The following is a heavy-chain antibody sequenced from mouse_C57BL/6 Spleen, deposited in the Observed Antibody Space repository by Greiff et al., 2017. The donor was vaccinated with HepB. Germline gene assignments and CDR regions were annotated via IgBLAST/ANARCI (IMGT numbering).Heavy chain of an antibody. D-gene: IGHD4-1*01. Sequence: EVQLQQSGPELVKPGASVKISCKASGYTFTDYYMNWVKQSHGKSLEWIGDINPNNGGTSYNQKFKGKATLTVDKSSSTAYMELRSLTSEDSAVYYCASEQGRDYFDYWGQGTTLTVSA. CDR2: INPNNGGT. CDR3: ASEQGRDYFDY. CDR1: GYTFTDYY. J-gene: IGHJ2*01. V-gene: IGHV1-26*01.